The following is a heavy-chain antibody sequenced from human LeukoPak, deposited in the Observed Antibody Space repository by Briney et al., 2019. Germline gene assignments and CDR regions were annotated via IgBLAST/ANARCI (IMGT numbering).Heavy chain of an antibody. CDR3: ARDLPSIAARFGLFDY. CDR2: ISSSSSYI. CDR1: GFTFSSYS. D-gene: IGHD6-6*01. Sequence: GGSLRLSCAASGFTFSSYSMNWVRQAPGKGLEWVSSISSSSSYIYYADSVKGRFTISRDNAKNSLYLQMNSLRAEDTAVCYCARDLPSIAARFGLFDYWGQGTLVTVSS. V-gene: IGHV3-21*01. J-gene: IGHJ4*02.